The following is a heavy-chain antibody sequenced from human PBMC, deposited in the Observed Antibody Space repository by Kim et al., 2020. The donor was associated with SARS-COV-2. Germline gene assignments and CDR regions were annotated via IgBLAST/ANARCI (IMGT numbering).Heavy chain of an antibody. Sequence: GGSLRLSCAASGFTFSSYSMNWVRQAPGKGLEWVSYISSSSSTIYYADSVKGRFTISRDNAKNSLYLQMNSLRAEDTAVYYCARENGITIFGVVINRFFDYWGQGTLVTVSS. J-gene: IGHJ4*02. CDR3: ARENGITIFGVVINRFFDY. CDR2: ISSSSSTI. CDR1: GFTFSSYS. D-gene: IGHD3-3*01. V-gene: IGHV3-48*04.